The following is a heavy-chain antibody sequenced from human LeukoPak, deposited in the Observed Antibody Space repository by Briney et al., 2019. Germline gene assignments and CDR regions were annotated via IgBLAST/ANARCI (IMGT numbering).Heavy chain of an antibody. J-gene: IGHJ5*02. Sequence: GGSLRLSCAASGFTVSSNYMSWVRQAPGKGLEWVSVIYSGGSTYYADSVKGRFTISRDNSKNTLYLQMNSLRAEDTAVYYCASSDSSSWHNNWFDPWGQGTLVTVSS. CDR1: GFTVSSNY. V-gene: IGHV3-53*01. CDR2: IYSGGST. D-gene: IGHD6-13*01. CDR3: ASSDSSSWHNNWFDP.